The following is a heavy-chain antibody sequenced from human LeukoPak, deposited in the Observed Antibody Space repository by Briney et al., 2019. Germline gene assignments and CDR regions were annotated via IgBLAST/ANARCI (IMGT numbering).Heavy chain of an antibody. Sequence: GGSLRLSCVASGFTFINYGMHWVRQAPGKGLEWVAVISYDGTNKYYADSVKGRFTISRDNSKNTLYLQMNSLKTDDTAVYYCANYGDYQYFDYWGQGTPVTVSS. V-gene: IGHV3-30*18. J-gene: IGHJ4*02. CDR1: GFTFINYG. CDR3: ANYGDYQYFDY. CDR2: ISYDGTNK. D-gene: IGHD4-17*01.